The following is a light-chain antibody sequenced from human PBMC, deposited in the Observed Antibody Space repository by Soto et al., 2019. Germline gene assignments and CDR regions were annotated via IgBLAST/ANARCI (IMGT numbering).Light chain of an antibody. J-gene: IGLJ3*02. V-gene: IGLV2-14*01. CDR1: NSDVGAYNY. CDR3: SSYASSGAVV. Sequence: QSALTQPASVSGSPGQPITISCTGTNSDVGAYNYVSWYQLHPGKAPKLMIYEVNNRPSGVSHRFSGSKSGNTASLTFSGLQPEDEADYYCSSYASSGAVVFGGGTKVTVL. CDR2: EVN.